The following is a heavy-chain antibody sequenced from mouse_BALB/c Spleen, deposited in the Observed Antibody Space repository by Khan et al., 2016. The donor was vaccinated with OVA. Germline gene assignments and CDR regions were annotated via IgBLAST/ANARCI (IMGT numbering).Heavy chain of an antibody. CDR2: ISSGGSYP. CDR1: GFTFSSFG. D-gene: IGHD2-1*01. Sequence: EVELVESGGALVKPGGSLKLSCAAAGFTFSSFGLSWVRQTPDKRLEWVATISSGGSYPYYPDSVKGRFTISRDNAKNPLYRQMSIQRSEETAMYCGARQYGHSPRDYWGQGTSVTVSS. V-gene: IGHV5-6*01. CDR3: ARQYGHSPRDY. J-gene: IGHJ4*01.